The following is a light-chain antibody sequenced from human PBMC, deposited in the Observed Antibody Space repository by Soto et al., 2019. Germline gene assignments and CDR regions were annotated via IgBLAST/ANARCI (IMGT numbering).Light chain of an antibody. CDR3: SSYTTSNTLCV. J-gene: IGLJ1*01. CDR2: EVS. CDR1: SSDVGYSY. Sequence: QSALTQPASVSGSPGQSITISCTGTSSDVGYSYVSWYQQHPGKAPKLMIYEVSNRPSGVSNSFSGSKSGNTASLTISGLQAEDEADYYCSSYTTSNTLCVFGTGTKLTVL. V-gene: IGLV2-14*01.